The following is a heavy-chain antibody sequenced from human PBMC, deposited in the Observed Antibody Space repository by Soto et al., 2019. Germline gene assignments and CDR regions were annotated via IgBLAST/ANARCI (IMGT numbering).Heavy chain of an antibody. CDR1: GYTFTSYY. V-gene: IGHV1-46*01. CDR3: ARVFRPNDYGSGMDV. Sequence: ASVKVSCNASGYTFTSYYIHWVRQAPGQGLEWMGIINPSGGSTSYAQKFQGRVTITRDTSTSTVYMELSSLRSEDTAVYYCARVFRPNDYGSGMDVWGQGTTVTVSS. CDR2: INPSGGST. D-gene: IGHD4-17*01. J-gene: IGHJ6*02.